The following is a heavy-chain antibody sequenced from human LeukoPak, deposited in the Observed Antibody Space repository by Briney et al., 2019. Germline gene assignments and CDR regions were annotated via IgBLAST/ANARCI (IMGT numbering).Heavy chain of an antibody. Sequence: ASVKVSCKASGYTFTNYAVSWVRQAPGQGLGWMGWISTYNGNTNYAQKFQGRVTMTTDTSTSTAYMELRSLRSDDTAVYYCARDADYYDSSGHRYNAFDIWGQGTLVTVSS. J-gene: IGHJ3*02. V-gene: IGHV1-18*01. CDR3: ARDADYYDSSGHRYNAFDI. CDR2: ISTYNGNT. D-gene: IGHD3-22*01. CDR1: GYTFTNYA.